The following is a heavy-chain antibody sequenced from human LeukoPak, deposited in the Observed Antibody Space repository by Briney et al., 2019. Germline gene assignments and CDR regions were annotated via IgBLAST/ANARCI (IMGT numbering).Heavy chain of an antibody. V-gene: IGHV1-18*01. CDR2: ISAYNGNT. CDR1: GYTFTSYG. D-gene: IGHD3-22*01. Sequence: ASVKVSCKASGYTFTSYGISWVRQAPGQGLEWMGWISAYNGNTNYAQKLQGRVTMTTDTSTSTAYMELRSLRSDDTAVYYCARALPYDSSGYHYYYYYYMDVWGEGTTVTVSS. J-gene: IGHJ6*03. CDR3: ARALPYDSSGYHYYYYYYMDV.